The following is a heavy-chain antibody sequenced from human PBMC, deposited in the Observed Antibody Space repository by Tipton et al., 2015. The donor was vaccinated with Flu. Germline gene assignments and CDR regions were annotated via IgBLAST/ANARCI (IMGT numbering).Heavy chain of an antibody. D-gene: IGHD2-8*01. J-gene: IGHJ2*01. CDR1: GYSFINYW. V-gene: IGHV5-51*01. CDR2: IYPGDSDT. CDR3: VRHPYCTNAVCPPGYWYFDL. Sequence: QLVQSGAEVKKPGESLKIPCKASGYSFINYWVGWVRQMPGKGLAWMGIIYPGDSDTRYSPSFQGRVTISADKSISTAYLQWSSLKTSDSAMYYCVRHPYCTNAVCPPGYWYFDLWGRGTLVTVSS.